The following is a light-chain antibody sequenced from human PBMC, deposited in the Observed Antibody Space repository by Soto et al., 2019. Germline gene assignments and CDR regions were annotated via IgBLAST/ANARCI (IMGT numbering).Light chain of an antibody. CDR3: SSYTSISSLV. J-gene: IGLJ2*01. CDR2: EVS. Sequence: QSALTQPASVSGSPGQSITISCTGTSSEVGGYNYVSWYQQHPGKAPKLMIYEVSNRPSWVANRFSCSKSGNTASLTISWRQAADEAAYYCSSYTSISSLVFGGGTKVTVL. V-gene: IGLV2-14*01. CDR1: SSEVGGYNY.